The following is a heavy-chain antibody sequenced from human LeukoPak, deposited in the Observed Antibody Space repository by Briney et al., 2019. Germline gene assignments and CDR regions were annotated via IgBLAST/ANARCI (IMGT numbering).Heavy chain of an antibody. Sequence: PGGSLRLSCAASGFSVSSKYMSWVRQAPGKGLEWVTVINTSGSTHYADSVKGRFTISRDNSKNTLCLQMSSLRAEDTAVYFCASGYCSGASCYVHYYGMDVWGQGTTVTVSS. V-gene: IGHV3-53*01. CDR1: GFSVSSKY. D-gene: IGHD2-2*03. CDR2: INTSGST. CDR3: ASGYCSGASCYVHYYGMDV. J-gene: IGHJ6*02.